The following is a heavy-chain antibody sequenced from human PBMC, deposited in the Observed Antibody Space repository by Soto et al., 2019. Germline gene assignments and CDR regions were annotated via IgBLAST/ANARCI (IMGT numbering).Heavy chain of an antibody. D-gene: IGHD3-9*01. CDR3: ARTGEIRYSLQGFDY. Sequence: SETLSLTCAVYGGSFSGYYWSWIRQPPGKGLEWIGEINHSGSTNYNPSLKSRVTISVDTSKNQSSLKLSSVTAADTAVYYCARTGEIRYSLQGFDYWGQGTLVTVSS. CDR2: INHSGST. CDR1: GGSFSGYY. V-gene: IGHV4-34*01. J-gene: IGHJ4*02.